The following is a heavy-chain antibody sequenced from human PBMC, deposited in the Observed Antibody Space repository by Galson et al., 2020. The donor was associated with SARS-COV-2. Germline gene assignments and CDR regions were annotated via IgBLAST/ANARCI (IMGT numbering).Heavy chain of an antibody. Sequence: ASVKVSCKATGYTFTGYYMHWVRQAPGQGLEWMGWINPHSGGTNYAQKFQGRVTMTRDTSISTAYMELSRLRSDDTAVYYCARLYYYDSSGYSYQPNYYYYGMDVWGQGTTVTVSS. CDR2: INPHSGGT. CDR3: ARLYYYDSSGYSYQPNYYYYGMDV. CDR1: GYTFTGYY. D-gene: IGHD3-22*01. V-gene: IGHV1-2*02. J-gene: IGHJ6*02.